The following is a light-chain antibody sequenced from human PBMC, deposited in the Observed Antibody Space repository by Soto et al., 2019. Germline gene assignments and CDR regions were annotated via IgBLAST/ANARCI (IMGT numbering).Light chain of an antibody. CDR1: SGDIGSYNR. V-gene: IGLV2-14*01. CDR3: NSYTYVNTRAGV. J-gene: IGLJ1*01. Sequence: QSALTQPASVSGSPGQSITISCTGTSGDIGSYNRVSWYQQHPGKAPKLIIYEVTDRPSGVSNRFSGSKSGNTASLTISGFQAEDEAESYCNSYTYVNTRAGVFGTGTKLTVL. CDR2: EVT.